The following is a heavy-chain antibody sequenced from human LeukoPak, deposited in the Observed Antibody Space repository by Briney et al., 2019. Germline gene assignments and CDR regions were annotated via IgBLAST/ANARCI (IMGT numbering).Heavy chain of an antibody. J-gene: IGHJ4*02. CDR2: INPNSGGT. CDR3: ARSPHILTGENFDY. Sequence: ASVKVSCKASGYTFTDYYMHWVRQAPGQGLEWMGWINPNSGGTNYAQKFQDRVTMTRDTSISTDYTELSRLRSADTAVYYCARSPHILTGENFDYWGQGTLVTVSS. CDR1: GYTFTDYY. V-gene: IGHV1-2*02. D-gene: IGHD3-9*01.